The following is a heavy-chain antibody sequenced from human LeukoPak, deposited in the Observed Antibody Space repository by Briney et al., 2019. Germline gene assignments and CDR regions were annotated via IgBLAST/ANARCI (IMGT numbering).Heavy chain of an antibody. CDR3: ARDYREPTGVGSFDY. Sequence: ASVEVSCKASGYTFTSYDINWVRQATGQGLEWMGWMNPNSGNTGYAQKFQGRVTITRNTSISTAYMELRSLRSDDTAVYYCARDYREPTGVGSFDYWGQGTLVTVSS. CDR2: MNPNSGNT. J-gene: IGHJ4*02. CDR1: GYTFTSYD. V-gene: IGHV1-8*03. D-gene: IGHD4-23*01.